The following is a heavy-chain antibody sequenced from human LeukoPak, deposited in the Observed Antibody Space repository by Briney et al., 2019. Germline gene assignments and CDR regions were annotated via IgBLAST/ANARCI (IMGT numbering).Heavy chain of an antibody. J-gene: IGHJ4*02. CDR3: VRSPTSWYFDY. V-gene: IGHV3-21*05. CDR1: GFTFSSYS. CDR2: ISRSSNYK. Sequence: PGGSLRLSCAASGFTFSSYSMNWVRQAPREGLEWVSYISRSSNYKYYADSVKGRFTISRDNAKNSLYLQMNSLRPEDTSVYYCVRSPTSWYFDYWGQGTLVTVSS. D-gene: IGHD2-2*01.